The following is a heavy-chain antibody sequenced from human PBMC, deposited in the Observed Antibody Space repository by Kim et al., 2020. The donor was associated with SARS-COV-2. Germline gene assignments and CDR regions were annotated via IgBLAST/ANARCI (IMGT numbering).Heavy chain of an antibody. CDR1: GGSFSGYY. D-gene: IGHD2-15*01. V-gene: IGHV4-34*01. Sequence: SETLSLTCAVYGGSFSGYYWSWIRQPPGKGLEWIGEINHSGSTNYNPSLKSRVTISVDTSKNQFSLKLSSVTAADTAVYYCARGDRTIVVVAARAEYFQHWGQGTLVTVSS. CDR2: INHSGST. J-gene: IGHJ1*01. CDR3: ARGDRTIVVVAARAEYFQH.